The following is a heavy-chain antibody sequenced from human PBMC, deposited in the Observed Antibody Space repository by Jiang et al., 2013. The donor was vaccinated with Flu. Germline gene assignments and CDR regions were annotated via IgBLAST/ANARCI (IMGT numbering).Heavy chain of an antibody. V-gene: IGHV3-33*08. CDR1: GFTFSSYG. CDR3: ARVPPTRSFFDY. Sequence: QLVESGGGLVQPGGSLRLSCAASGFTFSSYGMHWVRQAPGKGLEWVAVIWYDGSNKYYADSVKGRFTISRDNSKNTLYLQMNSLRAEDTAVYYCARVPPTRSFFDYWGQGTLVTVSS. J-gene: IGHJ4*02. CDR2: IWYDGSNK.